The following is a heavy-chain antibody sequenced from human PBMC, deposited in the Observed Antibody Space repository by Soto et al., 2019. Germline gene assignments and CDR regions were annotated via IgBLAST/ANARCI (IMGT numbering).Heavy chain of an antibody. V-gene: IGHV1-69*08. Sequence: QVQLVQSGAEVKTPGSSVKVSCKSSGGTFSSYTISWVRQAPGQGLEWMGRIISILGIANYAQKFEGRVTITDDKSTNTAYMELSSLRTEDTAVYYCARDRSRSPGYCSGSYWVDYWGQGTLVTVSS. D-gene: IGHD3-10*01. CDR3: ARDRSRSPGYCSGSYWVDY. CDR2: IISILGIA. J-gene: IGHJ4*02. CDR1: GGTFSSYT.